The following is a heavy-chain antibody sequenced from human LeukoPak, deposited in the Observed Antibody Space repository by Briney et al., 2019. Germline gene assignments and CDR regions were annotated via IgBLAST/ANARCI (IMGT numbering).Heavy chain of an antibody. J-gene: IGHJ2*01. Sequence: SETLSLTCTVSGGSISSSSYYWGWIRQPPGKGLEWIGSIYYSGSTYYNPSLKSRVTISVDTSKNQFSLKLSSATAADTAVYYCARHDSSGYYLYWYFDLWGRGTLVTVSS. CDR2: IYYSGST. CDR3: ARHDSSGYYLYWYFDL. CDR1: GGSISSSSYY. V-gene: IGHV4-39*01. D-gene: IGHD3-22*01.